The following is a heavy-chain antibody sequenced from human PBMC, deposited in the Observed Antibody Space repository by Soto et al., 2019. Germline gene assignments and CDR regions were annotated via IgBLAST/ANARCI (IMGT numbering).Heavy chain of an antibody. J-gene: IGHJ6*02. CDR2: IYYSGST. Sequence: SETLSLTCTVSGGSISSSSYYWGWIRQPPGKGLEWIGSIYYSGSTYYNPSLKSRVTISVDTSKNQFSLKLSSVTAADTAVYYCASPSGGLSGSYYYYYGMDVWGQGTTVTVSS. CDR3: ASPSGGLSGSYYYYYGMDV. V-gene: IGHV4-39*01. CDR1: GGSISSSSYY. D-gene: IGHD1-26*01.